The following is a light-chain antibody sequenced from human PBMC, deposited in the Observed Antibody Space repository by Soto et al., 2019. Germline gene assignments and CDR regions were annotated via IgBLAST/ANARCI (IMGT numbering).Light chain of an antibody. J-gene: IGKJ1*01. V-gene: IGKV4-1*01. CDR3: QQYYNIPWT. Sequence: DIVMTQSPDSLAVSPGERATITCKSSQSVFYSSKSKNSVAWYQQKPGQPPKLLIYWASSRETGVPDRFSGSGSGTDFPLTISSLQAEDGAVYYCQQYYNIPWTFGQGTKVEVK. CDR1: QSVFYSSKSKNS. CDR2: WAS.